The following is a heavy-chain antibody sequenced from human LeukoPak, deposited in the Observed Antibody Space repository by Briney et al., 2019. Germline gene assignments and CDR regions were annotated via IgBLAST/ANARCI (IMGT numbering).Heavy chain of an antibody. CDR2: TSDRGDYT. D-gene: IGHD1-26*01. Sequence: GWSLRLSCAASGFTFTSYSMSWVRQAPGKGLEWASGTSDRGDYTYYADSVKGRFTISRDNSKNTLYLQMNSLRAEDTALYFCAKKAQYNGNYPLDYWGQGTLVTVSS. V-gene: IGHV3-23*01. J-gene: IGHJ4*02. CDR3: AKKAQYNGNYPLDY. CDR1: GFTFTSYS.